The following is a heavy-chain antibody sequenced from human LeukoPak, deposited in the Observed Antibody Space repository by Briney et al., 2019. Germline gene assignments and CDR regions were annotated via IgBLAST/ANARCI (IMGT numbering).Heavy chain of an antibody. D-gene: IGHD3-9*01. Sequence: ASETLSLTCAVSGGSISSSNWWSWVCQPPGKGLEWIGEIYHSGSTNYNPSLKSRVTISVDKSKNQFSLKLSSVTAADTAVYYCARARYDILTGYSPSYYFDYWGQGTLVTVSS. V-gene: IGHV4-4*02. J-gene: IGHJ4*02. CDR3: ARARYDILTGYSPSYYFDY. CDR1: GGSISSSNW. CDR2: IYHSGST.